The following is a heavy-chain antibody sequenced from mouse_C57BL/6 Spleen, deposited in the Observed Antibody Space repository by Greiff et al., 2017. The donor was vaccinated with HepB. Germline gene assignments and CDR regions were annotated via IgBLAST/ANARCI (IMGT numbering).Heavy chain of an antibody. CDR2: IDPRSGNT. Sequence: VQLQQSGAELARPGASVKLSCKASGYTFTSYGISWVKQRPGQGLEWIGEIDPRSGNTYYNEKFKGKATLTADKSSSTAYMELRSLTSEDSAVSFCARAAGPYSLDYWGQGTTLTVSS. CDR3: ARAAGPYSLDY. CDR1: GYTFTSYG. J-gene: IGHJ2*01. V-gene: IGHV1-81*01.